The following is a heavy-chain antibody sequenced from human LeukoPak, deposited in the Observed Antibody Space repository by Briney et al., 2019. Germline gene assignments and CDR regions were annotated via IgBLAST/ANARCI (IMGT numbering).Heavy chain of an antibody. CDR3: ARGPNPRLRKYYFDY. Sequence: GASVKVSCKASGYTFTGYHMHWVRQAPGQGLEWMGWINPNSGGTNYAQRFQGRVAMTRDTSISTAYMELSRLRSDDTAVYYCARGPNPRLRKYYFDYWGQGTLVTVSS. J-gene: IGHJ4*02. V-gene: IGHV1-2*02. CDR2: INPNSGGT. CDR1: GYTFTGYH. D-gene: IGHD4-17*01.